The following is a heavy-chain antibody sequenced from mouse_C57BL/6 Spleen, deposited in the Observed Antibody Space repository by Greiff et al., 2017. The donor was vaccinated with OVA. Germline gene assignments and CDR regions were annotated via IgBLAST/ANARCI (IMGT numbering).Heavy chain of an antibody. Sequence: QVQLKQSGPGLVQPSQSLSITCTVSGFSLTSYGVHWVRQSPGKGLEWLGVIWSGGSTDYNAAFISRLSISKDNSKSQVFFKMNSLQADDTAIYYCASPYDSAWFAYWGQGTLVTVSA. V-gene: IGHV2-2*01. D-gene: IGHD2-4*01. CDR2: IWSGGST. CDR3: ASPYDSAWFAY. CDR1: GFSLTSYG. J-gene: IGHJ3*01.